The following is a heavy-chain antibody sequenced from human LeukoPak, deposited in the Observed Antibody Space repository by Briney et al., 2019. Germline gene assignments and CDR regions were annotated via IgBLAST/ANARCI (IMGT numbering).Heavy chain of an antibody. CDR2: FDPEDGET. V-gene: IGHV1-24*01. CDR1: GYTLTELS. Sequence: ASVKVSCKVSGYTLTELSMHWVRQAPGKGLEWMGGFDPEDGETIYAQKFQGRVTMTEDTSTDTAYMELSSLRSEDTAVYYCATDNFPLRRGPYYYDSSVPARWGFDPWGQGTLVTVSS. J-gene: IGHJ5*02. CDR3: ATDNFPLRRGPYYYDSSVPARWGFDP. D-gene: IGHD3-22*01.